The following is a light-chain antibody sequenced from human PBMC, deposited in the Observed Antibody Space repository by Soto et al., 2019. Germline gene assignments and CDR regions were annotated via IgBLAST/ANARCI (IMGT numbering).Light chain of an antibody. J-gene: IGKJ4*01. Sequence: EIVLTQSPATLPLSPGERATLSCRASQSVNNYLAWYQHKPGQAPRLLIYDASSRATGIPARFSGSGSGTDFTLTISSLEPEDFAVYYCQKGSNLPLTFGGGTKVEIK. CDR3: QKGSNLPLT. CDR2: DAS. V-gene: IGKV3-11*01. CDR1: QSVNNY.